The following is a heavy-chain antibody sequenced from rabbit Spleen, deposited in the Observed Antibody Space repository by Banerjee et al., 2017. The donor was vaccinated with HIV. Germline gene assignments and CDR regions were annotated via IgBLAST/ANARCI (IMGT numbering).Heavy chain of an antibody. V-gene: IGHV1S45*01. CDR3: ARWFAGSSGDLTL. J-gene: IGHJ4*01. D-gene: IGHD8-1*01. CDR1: GFSFSSSYW. CDR2: INTGSGST. Sequence: EESGGDLVQPEGSLTLTCTASGFSFSSSYWICWVRQAPGKGLEWIGCINTGSGSTYYANWAKGRFTISKTSSTTVTLQMTSLTAADTATYFCARWFAGSSGDLTLWGPGTLVTVS.